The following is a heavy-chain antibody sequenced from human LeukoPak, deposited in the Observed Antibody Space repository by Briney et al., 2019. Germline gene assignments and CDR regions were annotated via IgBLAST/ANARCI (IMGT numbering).Heavy chain of an antibody. CDR2: IYCSGST. CDR3: ARQYGSGSYEDY. D-gene: IGHD3-10*01. J-gene: IGHJ4*02. Sequence: SETLSLTCTVSGGSISSSNYYWGWIRQPPGKGLEWIGSIYCSGSTYYNSSLKSRAIISIDTSKNQLSLNLSSVTAADTAVYYCARQYGSGSYEDYWGQGTLVTVSS. V-gene: IGHV4-39*01. CDR1: GGSISSSNYY.